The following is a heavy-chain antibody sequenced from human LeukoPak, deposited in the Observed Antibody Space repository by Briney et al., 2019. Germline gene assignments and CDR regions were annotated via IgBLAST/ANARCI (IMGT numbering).Heavy chain of an antibody. V-gene: IGHV4-34*01. D-gene: IGHD3-3*01. J-gene: IGHJ3*02. Sequence: SETLSLTCAVYGGSFSGYYWSWIRQPPGKGLEWIGEINRSGSTNYNPSLKSRVTISVDTSKNQFSLKLSSVTAADTAVYYCARDCGHSYDFWSGYSHAFDIWGQGTMVTVSS. CDR2: INRSGST. CDR1: GGSFSGYY. CDR3: ARDCGHSYDFWSGYSHAFDI.